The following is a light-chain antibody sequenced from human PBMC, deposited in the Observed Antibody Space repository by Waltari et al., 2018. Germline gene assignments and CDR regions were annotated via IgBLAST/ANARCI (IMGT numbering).Light chain of an antibody. J-gene: IGLJ2*01. CDR3: AAWDDSLNVIL. CDR2: MSN. CDR1: NSNIGSNY. V-gene: IGLV1-47*01. Sequence: QSVLTQPPSASGTPGQRVTISCSGRNSNIGSNYVYWYQQLPGTTPKLVIYMSNQRPSGVPDRFSGSQSGTSASLAISGLRSDDEADYYCAAWDDSLNVILFGGGTKLTVL.